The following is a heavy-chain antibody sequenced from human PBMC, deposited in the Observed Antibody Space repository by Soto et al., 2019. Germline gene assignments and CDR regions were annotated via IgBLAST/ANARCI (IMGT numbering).Heavy chain of an antibody. CDR3: ARGRKGYSSSWYASRFQH. D-gene: IGHD6-13*01. J-gene: IGHJ1*01. CDR1: GGSFSGYY. V-gene: IGHV4-34*01. Sequence: SETLSLTCAVYGGSFSGYYWSWIRQPPGKGLEWIGEINHSGSTNYNPSLKSRVTISVDTSKNQFSLKLSSVTAADTAVYYCARGRKGYSSSWYASRFQHWGQGTLVTVSS. CDR2: INHSGST.